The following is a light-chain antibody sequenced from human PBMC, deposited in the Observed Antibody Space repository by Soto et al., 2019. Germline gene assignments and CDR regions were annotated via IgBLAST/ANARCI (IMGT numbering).Light chain of an antibody. Sequence: EIVLTQSPGTLSLSPGERATLSCRASQSVSSSYLAWYQQKPGQAPRLLIYNASNRATGIPDRFRGRCSGADLAPTISIMEPDDFAEYYCQQYGSSAKTFGQGTKVEIK. CDR2: NAS. CDR3: QQYGSSAKT. CDR1: QSVSSSY. V-gene: IGKV3-20*01. J-gene: IGKJ1*01.